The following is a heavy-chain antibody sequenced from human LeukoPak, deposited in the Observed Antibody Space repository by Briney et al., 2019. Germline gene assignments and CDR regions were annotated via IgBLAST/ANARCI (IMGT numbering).Heavy chain of an antibody. D-gene: IGHD5-12*01. CDR3: GKGLNRDYSGIGDY. CDR2: MSGGGDYT. V-gene: IGHV3-23*01. CDR1: GFTFSNYA. J-gene: IGHJ4*02. Sequence: GGSLRLSCAASGFTFSNYAMSWVRQAPGKGLEWISSMSGGGDYTYYADSVKGRFTISRDNSENKLYLQADSLRAEDTAVYYCGKGLNRDYSGIGDYRGQGTLVTVSS.